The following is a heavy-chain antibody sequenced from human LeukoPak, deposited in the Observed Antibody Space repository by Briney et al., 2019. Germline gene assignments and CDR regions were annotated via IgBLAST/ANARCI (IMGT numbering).Heavy chain of an antibody. CDR2: ISSSSSYI. J-gene: IGHJ5*02. CDR1: GFTFSSYA. CDR3: ATLDGEYCSGGSCYWFDP. V-gene: IGHV3-21*01. D-gene: IGHD2-15*01. Sequence: GGSLRLSCAASGFTFSSYAMSWVRQAPGKGLEWVSSISSSSSYIYYADSVKGRFTIPRDNAKNSLYLQMNSLRAEDTAVYYCATLDGEYCSGGSCYWFDPWGQGTLVTVSS.